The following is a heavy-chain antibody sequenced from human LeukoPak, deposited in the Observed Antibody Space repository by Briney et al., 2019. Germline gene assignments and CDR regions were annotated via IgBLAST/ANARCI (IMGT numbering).Heavy chain of an antibody. Sequence: SETLSLTCTVSGGSITSYYWSWIRQPPGKGLEWIGYIYYSGSTNYNPSLKSRVTISVDTSKNQFSLKLSSVTAADTAVYYCAKADTAMTPDLDYWGQGTLVTVSS. CDR2: IYYSGST. D-gene: IGHD5-18*01. V-gene: IGHV4-59*01. CDR3: AKADTAMTPDLDY. J-gene: IGHJ4*02. CDR1: GGSITSYY.